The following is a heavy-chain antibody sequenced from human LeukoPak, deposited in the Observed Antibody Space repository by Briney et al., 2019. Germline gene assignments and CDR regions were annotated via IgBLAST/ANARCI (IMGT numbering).Heavy chain of an antibody. D-gene: IGHD6-13*01. CDR3: TRSGQQLVVDY. V-gene: IGHV1-3*01. J-gene: IGHJ4*02. Sequence: ASVKVSCKASGYTFTSYAMHWVRQAPGQRLEWMGWINAGNGNTKYSQKFQGRVTITRDTSASTDYMELSSLRSEDTAVYYCTRSGQQLVVDYWGQGTLVTVSS. CDR2: INAGNGNT. CDR1: GYTFTSYA.